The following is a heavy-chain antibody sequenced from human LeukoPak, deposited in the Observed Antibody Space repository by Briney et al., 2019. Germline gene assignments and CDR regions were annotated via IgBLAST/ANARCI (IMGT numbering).Heavy chain of an antibody. CDR2: IYPGDSDT. D-gene: IGHD3-22*01. CDR3: ARHSGINYHDSSGLDP. V-gene: IGHV5-51*01. CDR1: GYSFTSYW. Sequence: GESLKISCKGSGYSFTSYWIGWVRQMPGKGLEWMGIIYPGDSDTRYSPSFQGQVTISADKSISTAYLQWSSLKASDTAMYYCARHSGINYHDSSGLDPWGQGTLVTVSS. J-gene: IGHJ5*02.